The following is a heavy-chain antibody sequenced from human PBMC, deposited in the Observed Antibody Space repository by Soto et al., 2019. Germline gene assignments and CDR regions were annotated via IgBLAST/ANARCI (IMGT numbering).Heavy chain of an antibody. Sequence: GASVKVSCKASGYTFTSYGISWVRQAPGQGLEWMGWISAYNGNTNYAQKLQGRVTMTTDTSTSTAYMELRSLRSDDTAVYYCARDRTVGEFKAVAGRGREWDYWGQGTLVTVSS. CDR3: ARDRTVGEFKAVAGRGREWDY. D-gene: IGHD6-19*01. J-gene: IGHJ4*02. CDR1: GYTFTSYG. CDR2: ISAYNGNT. V-gene: IGHV1-18*01.